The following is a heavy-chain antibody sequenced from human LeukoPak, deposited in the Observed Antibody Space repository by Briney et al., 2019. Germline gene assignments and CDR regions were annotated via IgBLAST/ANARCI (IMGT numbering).Heavy chain of an antibody. CDR1: GYTFNSYG. CDR3: ARGISAGVDY. V-gene: IGHV1-18*01. CDR2: ISTYNANT. D-gene: IGHD1-14*01. Sequence: ASVKVSCKASGYTFNSYGISWVRQAPGQGLEWMGWISTYNANTNYAQKLQGRVTLTTDTSTSTAYMELSSLRSEDTAVYYCARGISAGVDYWGQGTLVTVSS. J-gene: IGHJ4*02.